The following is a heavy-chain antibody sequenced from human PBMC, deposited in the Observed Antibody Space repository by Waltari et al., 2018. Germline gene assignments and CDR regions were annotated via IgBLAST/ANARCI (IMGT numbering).Heavy chain of an antibody. CDR3: AKNANANYINWFDP. CDR1: GFPSSNYA. J-gene: IGHJ5*02. V-gene: IGHV3-23*01. D-gene: IGHD1-7*01. Sequence: EVQLLESGGGLVQPGGSLRLSCEASGFPSSNYAMSWVRQAPGKGVEVVSGITGSGRNTYLAGAVKGRFTIARDNSKNTLSLEMNSLRDDDTAVYSCAKNANANYINWFDPWGQGTLVTVSS. CDR2: ITGSGRNT.